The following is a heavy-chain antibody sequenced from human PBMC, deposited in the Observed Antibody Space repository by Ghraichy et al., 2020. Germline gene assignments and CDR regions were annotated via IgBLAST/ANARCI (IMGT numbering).Heavy chain of an antibody. D-gene: IGHD2-2*01. CDR1: GFTFSSYW. J-gene: IGHJ6*02. V-gene: IGHV3-74*01. CDR2: INSDGGNT. CDR3: ARVLYCSGTSCYSYGMDV. Sequence: GGSLRLSCAASGFTFSSYWMHWVRQAPGKGLVLVSRINSDGGNTSYADSVKGRFTISRYNAKNTLYLQMNSLRAEDTAVYYCARVLYCSGTSCYSYGMDVWGQGTTVTVSS.